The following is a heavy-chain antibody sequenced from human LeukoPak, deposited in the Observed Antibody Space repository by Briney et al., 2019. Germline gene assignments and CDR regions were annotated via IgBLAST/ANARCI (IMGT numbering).Heavy chain of an antibody. CDR3: ARDFWSGYNRNWFDP. CDR2: ISSSGSTI. CDR1: GFTFSDYY. V-gene: IGHV3-11*04. Sequence: GGSLRLSCAASGFTFSDYYMSWIRQAPGKGLEWVSYISSSGSTIYYADSVKGRFTISRDNAKNSLYLQMNSLRAEDTAVYYCARDFWSGYNRNWFDPWGQGTLVTVSS. D-gene: IGHD3-3*01. J-gene: IGHJ5*02.